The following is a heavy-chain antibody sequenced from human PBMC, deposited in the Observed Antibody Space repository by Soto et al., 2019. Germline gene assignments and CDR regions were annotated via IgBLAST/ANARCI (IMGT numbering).Heavy chain of an antibody. V-gene: IGHV4-31*03. CDR1: GGSIGSSDYY. CDR2: IYSSGNT. CDR3: ARGLSAATVVTCYFDY. D-gene: IGHD4-17*01. Sequence: SETLSLTCTVSGGSIGSSDYYWSWIRQPPGKGLEWIGYIYSSGNTYYNPSLKSRLTISVDTSKNQFSLKLNSVTAADTALYYCARGLSAATVVTCYFDYWGQGTLVTAPQ. J-gene: IGHJ4*02.